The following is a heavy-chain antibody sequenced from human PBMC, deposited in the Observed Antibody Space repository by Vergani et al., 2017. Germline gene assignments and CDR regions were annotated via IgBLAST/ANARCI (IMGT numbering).Heavy chain of an antibody. Sequence: EVQLVESGGGLVPPGRSLRLSCAASGFSFGDYAMTWVRQAPGKGLEWVAFIRNKAYGGTTEYAASVKGRFTISRDESKRLAYLQLSGLKTEDTAVYFCSRGRGYSFGYSDYWGQGTLVTVPS. V-gene: IGHV3-49*04. CDR1: GFSFGDYA. D-gene: IGHD5-18*01. J-gene: IGHJ4*02. CDR2: IRNKAYGGTT. CDR3: SRGRGYSFGYSDY.